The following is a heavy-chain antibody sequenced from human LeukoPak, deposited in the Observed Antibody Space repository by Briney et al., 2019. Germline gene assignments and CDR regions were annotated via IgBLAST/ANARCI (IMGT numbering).Heavy chain of an antibody. V-gene: IGHV6-1*01. D-gene: IGHD4-17*01. CDR2: TYYRSKWYS. Sequence: SQTLSLTCAISGDSVSRNTAGWNWIRQSPSRGLEWLGRTYYRSKWYSDFAPSVRNRITINPDTSKNQFSLQLNSVTPEDTAVYYCARTAYGDYFFDYWGQGTLVTVSS. CDR3: ARTAYGDYFFDY. J-gene: IGHJ4*02. CDR1: GDSVSRNTAG.